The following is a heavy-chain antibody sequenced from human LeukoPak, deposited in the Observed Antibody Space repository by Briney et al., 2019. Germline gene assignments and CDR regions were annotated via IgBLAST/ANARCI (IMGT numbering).Heavy chain of an antibody. V-gene: IGHV4-30-4*08. D-gene: IGHD6-13*01. J-gene: IGHJ4*02. CDR1: GGSIRNGDYY. Sequence: SQTLSLTCTVSGGSIRNGDYYWSWVRQSPGRGLEWIGYIYYTGSTYYNPSLKSRVTISVDTSKNQFSLKLSSVTAADTAVYYCAREKQQLALIDYWGQGTLVTVSS. CDR3: AREKQQLALIDY. CDR2: IYYTGST.